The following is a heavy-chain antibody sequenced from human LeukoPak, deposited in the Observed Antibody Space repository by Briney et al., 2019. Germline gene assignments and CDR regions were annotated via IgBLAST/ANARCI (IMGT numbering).Heavy chain of an antibody. J-gene: IGHJ3*02. Sequence: APVRVSCRASGYTFTGYYMHWVRQAPGQGLEWMGWINPNSGGTNYAQKFQGRVTMTRDTSISTAYMELSRLRSDDTAVYYCARGGYYYDPPDIWGQGTMVTVSS. CDR1: GYTFTGYY. CDR3: ARGGYYYDPPDI. D-gene: IGHD3-22*01. V-gene: IGHV1-2*02. CDR2: INPNSGGT.